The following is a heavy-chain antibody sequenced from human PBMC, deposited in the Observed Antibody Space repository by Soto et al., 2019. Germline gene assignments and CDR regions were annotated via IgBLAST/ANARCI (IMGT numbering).Heavy chain of an antibody. V-gene: IGHV3-9*01. CDR2: ISWNSDNV. J-gene: IGHJ3*01. Sequence: SLRLPCADPGFTLGVYAMHWWRQAPGKGLGWVSGISWNSDNVGYGDSVKGRFTISRDNAKNSLYLQMNGLRAEDTAFYYCAKDTQSSNLNALDVLGQGTTVTVS. CDR1: GFTLGVYA. D-gene: IGHD6-13*01. CDR3: AKDTQSSNLNALDV.